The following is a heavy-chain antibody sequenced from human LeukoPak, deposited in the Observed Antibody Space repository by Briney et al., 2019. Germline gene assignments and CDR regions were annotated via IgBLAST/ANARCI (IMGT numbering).Heavy chain of an antibody. CDR2: IYTSGST. CDR3: AKEEYSSGTGYYFYYYMDV. J-gene: IGHJ6*03. D-gene: IGHD5-18*01. Sequence: NPSETLSLTCTVSGGSISSGSFYWSWVRQPAGKGLEWIGRIYTSGSTDHNPSLKSRVTISVDTSKNQFSLKLSSVTAADTAVYYCAKEEYSSGTGYYFYYYMDVWGKGTTVTVSS. CDR1: GGSISSGSFY. V-gene: IGHV4-61*02.